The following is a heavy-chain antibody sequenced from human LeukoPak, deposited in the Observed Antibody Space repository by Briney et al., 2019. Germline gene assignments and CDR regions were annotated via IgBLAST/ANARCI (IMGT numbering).Heavy chain of an antibody. Sequence: SETLSLTCSVSGYSINNGYNWGWVRQPPGKGLECIGSISHIGSTYYNPSLESRVTISLDTSKNQFSLELSSVTAADTAVYYCARTYNNFNSYFDPWGQGTLVTVSS. D-gene: IGHD4-11*01. V-gene: IGHV4-38-2*02. CDR2: ISHIGST. CDR3: ARTYNNFNSYFDP. J-gene: IGHJ5*02. CDR1: GYSINNGYN.